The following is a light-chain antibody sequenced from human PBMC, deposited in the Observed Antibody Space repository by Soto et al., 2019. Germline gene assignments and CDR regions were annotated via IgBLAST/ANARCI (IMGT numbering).Light chain of an antibody. CDR1: QSVRSTY. CDR2: GAS. J-gene: IGKJ5*01. CDR3: QQYGSSLSIT. V-gene: IGKV3-20*01. Sequence: EIVLTQSPGTLSLSPGDTATLSCRASQSVRSTYLAWYQQKPGQAPGLLIHGASSRATGIPDRFSGSGSGTDFTLTISRLEPEDFAVYYCQQYGSSLSITFGQGTRLEIK.